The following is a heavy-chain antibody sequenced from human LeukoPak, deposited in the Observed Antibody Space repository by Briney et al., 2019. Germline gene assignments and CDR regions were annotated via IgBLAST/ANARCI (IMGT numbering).Heavy chain of an antibody. Sequence: PSETLSLTCTVSGGSISSYYWSWIRQPPGKGLEWIGYIYYSGSTNYNPSLKSRVTISVDTSKNQFSLKLSSVTAADTAVYYCARSKYSSSWYIKHAFDIWGQGTMVTVSS. J-gene: IGHJ3*02. CDR1: GGSISSYY. D-gene: IGHD6-13*01. V-gene: IGHV4-59*08. CDR3: ARSKYSSSWYIKHAFDI. CDR2: IYYSGST.